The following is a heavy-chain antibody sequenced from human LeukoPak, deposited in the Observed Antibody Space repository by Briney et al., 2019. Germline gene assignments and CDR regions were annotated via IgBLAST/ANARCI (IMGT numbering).Heavy chain of an antibody. CDR3: ATISAKDDY. V-gene: IGHV3-9*03. CDR2: ISWNSGSI. Sequence: GGSLRLSCAASGFTFDDYAMHWVRQAPGKGLEWVSGISWNSGSIGYADSVKGRFTISRDNAKNSLYLQMNSLRAEDMALYYCATISAKDDYWGQGTLVTVSS. CDR1: GFTFDDYA. J-gene: IGHJ4*02. D-gene: IGHD5-18*01.